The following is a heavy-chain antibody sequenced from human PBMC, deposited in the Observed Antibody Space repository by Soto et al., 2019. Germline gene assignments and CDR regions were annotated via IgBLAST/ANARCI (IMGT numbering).Heavy chain of an antibody. CDR2: IIPIFGTA. J-gene: IGHJ5*01. D-gene: IGHD2-15*01. V-gene: IGHV1-69*13. CDR1: GGTFSSYA. CDR3: ARGPVVAADFNWFDP. Sequence: SVKVSCKASGGTFSSYAISWVRQAPGQGLEWMGGIIPIFGTANYAQKFQGRVTITADESTSTAYMELSSLRSEDTAVYYCARGPVVAADFNWFDPWGQGXLVTVYS.